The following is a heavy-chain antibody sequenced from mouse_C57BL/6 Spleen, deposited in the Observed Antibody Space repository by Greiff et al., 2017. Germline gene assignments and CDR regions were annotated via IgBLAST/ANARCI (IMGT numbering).Heavy chain of an antibody. J-gene: IGHJ4*01. CDR1: GYTFTSYW. CDR2: IDPADSYT. Sequence: QVQLQQPGAELVRPGTSVKLSCKASGYTFTSYWMHWVKQRPGQGLEWIGVIDPADSYTNYNQKFKGKATLTVDTSSSTAYMQLSSLTSEDSEVYSCARKTGTDYYAMDYWGQGTSVTVSS. CDR3: ARKTGTDYYAMDY. D-gene: IGHD4-1*01. V-gene: IGHV1-59*01.